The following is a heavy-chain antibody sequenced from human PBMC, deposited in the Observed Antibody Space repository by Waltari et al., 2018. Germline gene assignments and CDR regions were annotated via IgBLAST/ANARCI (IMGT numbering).Heavy chain of an antibody. Sequence: EVQLVESGGGLIQPGGSLRLSCAASGFTVSSNYMSWVRQAPGKGLEWVSVIYSGGSTYDSDSVKGRFTISRDNSKNTLYLQMNSLRAEDTAVYYCARSLRFLEWLLDYWGQGTLVTVSS. CDR2: IYSGGST. V-gene: IGHV3-53*01. CDR1: GFTVSSNY. D-gene: IGHD3-3*01. CDR3: ARSLRFLEWLLDY. J-gene: IGHJ4*02.